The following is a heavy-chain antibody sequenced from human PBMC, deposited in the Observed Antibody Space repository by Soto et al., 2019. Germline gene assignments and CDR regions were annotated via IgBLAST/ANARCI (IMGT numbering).Heavy chain of an antibody. CDR2: IKNKGDGGTA. Sequence: PGGSLRLACAGCGFLFPNAWMSWFRQAPGKGLEWVGHIKNKGDGGTADHAAAVKGRFVISRDDSERMVFLQMNSLKVEDTALYYCVRYLDGGSLDLWGQGTLVTVSS. CDR3: VRYLDGGSLDL. J-gene: IGHJ5*02. V-gene: IGHV3-15*01. CDR1: GFLFPNAW. D-gene: IGHD6-25*01.